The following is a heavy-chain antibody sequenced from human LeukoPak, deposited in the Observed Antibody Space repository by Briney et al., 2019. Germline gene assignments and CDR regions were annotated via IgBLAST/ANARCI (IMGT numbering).Heavy chain of an antibody. V-gene: IGHV1-2*06. CDR3: ARDYCSSTSCLFGY. CDR1: GYTFTAYH. CDR2: INPNSGDT. D-gene: IGHD2-2*01. J-gene: IGHJ4*02. Sequence: ASVKVSCKASGYTFTAYHMHWVRQAPGQGLEWMGRINPNSGDTNYAQKFQGRVTMTRDTSISTAYMELSRLRSDDTAVYYCARDYCSSTSCLFGYWGQGTLVRVSS.